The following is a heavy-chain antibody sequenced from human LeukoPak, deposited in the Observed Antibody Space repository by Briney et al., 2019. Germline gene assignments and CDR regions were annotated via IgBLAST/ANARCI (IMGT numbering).Heavy chain of an antibody. J-gene: IGHJ4*02. Sequence: SGPALVTPTQTLTLTCTFSGFSLSTSGMCVSWIRQPPGKALEWLARIDWDGDKYYSTSLKTRLTISKDTSKNQVVLTMTNMDPVDTATYYCARMPHVDTSMVIDYWGQGTLVTVSS. D-gene: IGHD5-18*01. V-gene: IGHV2-70*11. CDR3: ARMPHVDTSMVIDY. CDR2: IDWDGDK. CDR1: GFSLSTSGMC.